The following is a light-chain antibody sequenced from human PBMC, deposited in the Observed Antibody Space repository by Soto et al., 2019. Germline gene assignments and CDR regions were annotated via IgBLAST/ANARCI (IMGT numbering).Light chain of an antibody. J-gene: IGKJ1*01. CDR1: QTLLHRSGYHY. CDR2: LGS. Sequence: DIVLTQSPLSLPVTPGEPASISCRSSQTLLHRSGYHYLDWYLQKPGQSPQLLIYLGSNRATGVPDRFSGSGSGTDFTLKISIVEAEDVGVYYCLHALQPPPAFGQGTKGEIK. V-gene: IGKV2-28*01. CDR3: LHALQPPPA.